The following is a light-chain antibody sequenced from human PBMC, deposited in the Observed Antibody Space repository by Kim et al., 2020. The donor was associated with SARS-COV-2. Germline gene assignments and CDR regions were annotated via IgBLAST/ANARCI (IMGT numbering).Light chain of an antibody. CDR1: QSVSSN. Sequence: SPGERATLACSASQSVSSNLAWYQQKPGQAPRLLIYGASTRATGIPARFSGSGSGTEFTLTISSLQSEVFAVYYCQQYNNWPPELTFGGGTKLEI. CDR2: GAS. V-gene: IGKV3-15*01. CDR3: QQYNNWPPELT. J-gene: IGKJ4*01.